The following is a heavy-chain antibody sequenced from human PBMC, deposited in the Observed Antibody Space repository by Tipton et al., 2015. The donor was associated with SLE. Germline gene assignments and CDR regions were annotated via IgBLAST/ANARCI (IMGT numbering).Heavy chain of an antibody. V-gene: IGHV4-39*01. CDR3: ARHGSYQLLSADY. J-gene: IGHJ4*02. CDR1: GESFNGYF. Sequence: PGLVKPSQTLSLTCAVYGESFNGYFWAWIRQPPGKGLEWIGSMYYSGNTYYNPSLKSRVTISVDTSKNQFSLNLSSVTAADTAAYYCARHGSYQLLSADYWGQGTLVTVSS. D-gene: IGHD2-2*01. CDR2: MYYSGNT.